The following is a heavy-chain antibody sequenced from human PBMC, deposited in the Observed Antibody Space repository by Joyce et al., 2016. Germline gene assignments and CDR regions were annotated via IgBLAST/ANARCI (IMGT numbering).Heavy chain of an antibody. CDR2: LSSSSSYI. CDR3: ARSSYTNGIFDY. Sequence: EVQLVESGGGLVKPGGSLRYSCAASGFTFSSYSMGWVRQAPGNGMKWVSSLSSSSSYIKYTDSVKGPVTISRDNAKNSLYLQMNSLRVEDTAVYYCARSSYTNGIFDYWGQGTLVTVSS. J-gene: IGHJ4*02. D-gene: IGHD2-8*01. V-gene: IGHV3-21*01. CDR1: GFTFSSYS.